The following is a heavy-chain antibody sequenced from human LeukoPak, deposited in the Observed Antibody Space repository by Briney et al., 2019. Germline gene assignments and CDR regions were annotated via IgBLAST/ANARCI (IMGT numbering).Heavy chain of an antibody. Sequence: PSETLSLTCTVSGGSISSGDYYWSWIRQPPGKGLEWIGRIYTSGSTNYNPSLKSRVTMSVDTSKNQFSLKLSSVTAADTAVYYCARQADYYDSSGPEWDYYYYYMDVWGKGTTVTVSS. CDR1: GGSISSGDYY. V-gene: IGHV4-61*02. J-gene: IGHJ6*03. CDR2: IYTSGST. CDR3: ARQADYYDSSGPEWDYYYYYMDV. D-gene: IGHD3-22*01.